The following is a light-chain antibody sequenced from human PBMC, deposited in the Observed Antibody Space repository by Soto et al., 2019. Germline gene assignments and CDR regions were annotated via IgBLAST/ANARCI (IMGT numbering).Light chain of an antibody. Sequence: QSVLTQPASVSGSPGQSITISCTGTTSDVGRYNYVSWHQQHPGKAPKLLIFDVSNRPSGVSDRFSGSKSGNTASLTISGLQAEDEADYYCNSYTTGTTWVFGGGTQLTV. CDR1: TSDVGRYNY. CDR2: DVS. V-gene: IGLV2-14*01. CDR3: NSYTTGTTWV. J-gene: IGLJ3*02.